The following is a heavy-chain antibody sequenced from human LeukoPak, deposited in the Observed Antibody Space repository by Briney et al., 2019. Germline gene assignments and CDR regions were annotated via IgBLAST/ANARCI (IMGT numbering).Heavy chain of an antibody. CDR3: ARGGVIVGATIHTDFDY. D-gene: IGHD1-26*01. CDR2: INHSGST. J-gene: IGHJ4*02. V-gene: IGHV4-34*01. Sequence: PSETLSLTCAVYGGSFSGYYWSWIRQPPGKGLEWIGEINHSGSTNYNPSLKSRVTISVDTSKNQFSLKLSSVNAADTAVYYCARGGVIVGATIHTDFDYWGQGTLVTVSS. CDR1: GGSFSGYY.